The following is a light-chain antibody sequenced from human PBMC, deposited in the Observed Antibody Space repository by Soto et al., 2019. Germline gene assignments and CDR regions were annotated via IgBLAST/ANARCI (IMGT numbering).Light chain of an antibody. V-gene: IGKV3-15*01. CDR2: GVS. CDR1: QSVRSTY. CDR3: QQRSNWPSIS. J-gene: IGKJ5*01. Sequence: EIVMTQSPVTLSVSPGERATLSCRASQSVRSTYLAWYQQKPGQAPRLLIFGVSNRAAGIPARFSGSGSGTEFTLTISSLQSEDFAIYYCQQRSNWPSISFGQGTRLEIK.